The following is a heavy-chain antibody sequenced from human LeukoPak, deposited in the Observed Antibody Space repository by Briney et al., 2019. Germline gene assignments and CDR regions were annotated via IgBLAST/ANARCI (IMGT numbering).Heavy chain of an antibody. Sequence: NASETLSLTCTVSGGSISGYYWSWIRQPAGKGLEWIGRIYTNGGTNYNPSLKSRVTMSVDTSKKQFSLNLSSVTGADTAVYYCARAPIFWGGGFDYWGQGTLVTVSS. V-gene: IGHV4-4*07. CDR2: IYTNGGT. CDR1: GGSISGYY. CDR3: ARAPIFWGGGFDY. J-gene: IGHJ4*02. D-gene: IGHD3-9*01.